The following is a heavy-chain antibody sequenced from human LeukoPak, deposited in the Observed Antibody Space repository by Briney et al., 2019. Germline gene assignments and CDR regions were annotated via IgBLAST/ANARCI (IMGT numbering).Heavy chain of an antibody. CDR2: ISYDGSNK. CDR3: AKDRITMVRGVITTHYYYYGMDV. J-gene: IGHJ6*04. D-gene: IGHD3-10*01. Sequence: GGSLGLSCAASGFTFSSYGMHWVRQAPGKGLEWVAVISYDGSNKYYADSVKGRFAISRDNSKNTLYLQMNSLRAEDTAVYYCAKDRITMVRGVITTHYYYYGMDVWGKGTTVTVSS. V-gene: IGHV3-30*18. CDR1: GFTFSSYG.